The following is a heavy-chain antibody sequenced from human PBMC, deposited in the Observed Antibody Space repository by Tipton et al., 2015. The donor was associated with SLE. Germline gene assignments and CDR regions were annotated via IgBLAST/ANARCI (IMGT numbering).Heavy chain of an antibody. CDR2: IFSSGNT. CDR3: AREGISYCGGDCYGSFDY. CDR1: GDSMNSGVYY. V-gene: IGHV4-61*02. Sequence: TLSLTCTVSGDSMNSGVYYWSWLRQPAGKGLEWIGRIFSSGNTIYNPSLKSRVTISEDTSKNQFSLRLSSVTAADTAVYYCAREGISYCGGDCYGSFDYWGQGSLVTVSS. J-gene: IGHJ4*02. D-gene: IGHD2-21*01.